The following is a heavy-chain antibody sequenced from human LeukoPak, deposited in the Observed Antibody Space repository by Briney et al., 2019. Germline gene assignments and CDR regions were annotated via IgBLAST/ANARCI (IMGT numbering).Heavy chain of an antibody. CDR2: IIPIFGTA. J-gene: IGHJ3*02. V-gene: IGHV1-69*13. Sequence: SVKVSCKASGGTFSSYAISWVRQAPGQGLEWRGGIIPIFGTANYAQKFQGRVTITADESTSTAYMELSSLRSEDTAVYYCARRSSRRGGAFDIWGQGTMVTVSS. CDR1: GGTFSSYA. D-gene: IGHD3-10*01. CDR3: ARRSSRRGGAFDI.